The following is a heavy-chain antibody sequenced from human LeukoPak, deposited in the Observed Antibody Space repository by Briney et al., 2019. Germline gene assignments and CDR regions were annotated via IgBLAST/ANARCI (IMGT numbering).Heavy chain of an antibody. CDR3: AKERDYGPADY. J-gene: IGHJ4*02. CDR2: ISGSGSST. D-gene: IGHD4/OR15-4a*01. CDR1: GFTFSNCA. Sequence: GGSLRLSCAASGFTFSNCAMSWVRQAPEKGLEWVSGISGSGSSTDYADSVKGRFTVSRDNSKNTLFLQMNSLRAEDTAIYYCAKERDYGPADYWGQGTLVTVSS. V-gene: IGHV3-23*01.